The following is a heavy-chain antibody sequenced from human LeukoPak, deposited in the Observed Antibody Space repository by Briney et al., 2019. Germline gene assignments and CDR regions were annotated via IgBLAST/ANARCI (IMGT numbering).Heavy chain of an antibody. V-gene: IGHV4-34*01. CDR1: GGSFSGYY. Sequence: SETLSLTCAVYGGSFSGYYWSWIRQPPGKGLEWIGEINHSGSTNYNPSLMSRVTISVDTSKNQFSLKLSSVTAADTAVYYCASTDIVATISFDYWGQGTLVTVSS. CDR2: INHSGST. D-gene: IGHD5-12*01. J-gene: IGHJ4*02. CDR3: ASTDIVATISFDY.